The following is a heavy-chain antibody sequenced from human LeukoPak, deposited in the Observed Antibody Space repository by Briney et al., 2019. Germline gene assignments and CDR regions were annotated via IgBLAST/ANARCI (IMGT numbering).Heavy chain of an antibody. CDR2: ILYSGGT. V-gene: IGHV4-59*08. Sequence: PSETLSLTCTVSGDSINNYYWSWIRQPPGKGLEWIGYILYSGGTKYNPSLKSRVTISIDTSKNQFSLKLSSVTAADTAVYYCAKLRVQNYGGNWGFDYWGQGTLVTVSS. J-gene: IGHJ4*02. D-gene: IGHD4-23*01. CDR1: GDSINNYY. CDR3: AKLRVQNYGGNWGFDY.